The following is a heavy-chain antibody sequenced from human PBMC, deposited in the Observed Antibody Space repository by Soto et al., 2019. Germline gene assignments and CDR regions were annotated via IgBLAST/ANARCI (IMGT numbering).Heavy chain of an antibody. D-gene: IGHD1-26*01. V-gene: IGHV3-15*01. CDR1: GFTFSNAW. J-gene: IGHJ4*02. CDR3: TSEHTVGAGGFDY. CDR2: IKSKTDGGTT. Sequence: GGSLRLSCAASGFTFSNAWMSWVRQAPGKGLEWVGRIKSKTDGGTTDYAAPVKGRFTISRDDSKNTLYLQMNSLKTEDTAVYYCTSEHTVGAGGFDYWGPGTLVTVSS.